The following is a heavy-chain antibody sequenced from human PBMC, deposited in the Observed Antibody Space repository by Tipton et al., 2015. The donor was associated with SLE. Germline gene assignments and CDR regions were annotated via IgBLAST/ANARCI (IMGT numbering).Heavy chain of an antibody. CDR1: GYSISSGFY. CDR2: IYHSGST. J-gene: IGHJ4*02. CDR3: ARGDGYNFDC. V-gene: IGHV4-38-2*02. D-gene: IGHD5-24*01. Sequence: TLSLTCTVSGYSISSGFYWGWIRQPPGKGLECIGNIYHSGSTFYNPSLKSRVTISVDTSKNQFSLKLSSVTAADTAVYYCARGDGYNFDCWGQGTLVTVSS.